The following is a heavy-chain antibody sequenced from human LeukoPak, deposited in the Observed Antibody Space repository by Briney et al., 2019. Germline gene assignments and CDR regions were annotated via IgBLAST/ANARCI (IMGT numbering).Heavy chain of an antibody. Sequence: SVKVSCKASGGTFSSYAISWVRQAPGQGLEWMGGIIPIFGTANYAQKFQGRVTITADESTSTAYMELSSLRSEDTAVYYCARVPDCSGGSCYYYYYMDVWGKGTTVTISS. V-gene: IGHV1-69*13. CDR1: GGTFSSYA. D-gene: IGHD2-15*01. CDR3: ARVPDCSGGSCYYYYYMDV. J-gene: IGHJ6*03. CDR2: IIPIFGTA.